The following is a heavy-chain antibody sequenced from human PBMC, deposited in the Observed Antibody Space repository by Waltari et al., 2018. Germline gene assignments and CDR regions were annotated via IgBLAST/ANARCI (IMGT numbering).Heavy chain of an antibody. D-gene: IGHD2-15*01. Sequence: VQLVQSGAEVKKPGASVKVSCKASGYTFTDYYMHWVQQAPGKGLEWMGRVDPEDGETIYAEKFQGRVTITADTSTDTAYMELSSLRSEDTAVYYCATAPVYGGNPGGDYWGQGTLVTVSS. CDR1: GYTFTDYY. CDR2: VDPEDGET. V-gene: IGHV1-69-2*01. CDR3: ATAPVYGGNPGGDY. J-gene: IGHJ4*02.